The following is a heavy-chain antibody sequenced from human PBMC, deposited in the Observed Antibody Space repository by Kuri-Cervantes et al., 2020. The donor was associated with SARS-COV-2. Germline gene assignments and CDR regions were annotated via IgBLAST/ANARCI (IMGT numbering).Heavy chain of an antibody. Sequence: SETLSLTCTVSGGSISSYYWSWIRQPPGKGLEWIGYIYYSGSTNYNPSLKSRVTISVDTSKNQFSLKLSSVTAADTAVYYCARESNSSWYWFDPWGQGTLVTDSS. D-gene: IGHD6-13*01. CDR3: ARESNSSWYWFDP. CDR1: GGSISSYY. CDR2: IYYSGST. V-gene: IGHV4-59*12. J-gene: IGHJ5*02.